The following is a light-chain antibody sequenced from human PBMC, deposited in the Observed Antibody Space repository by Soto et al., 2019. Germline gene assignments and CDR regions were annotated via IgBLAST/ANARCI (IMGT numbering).Light chain of an antibody. CDR2: EGT. CDR1: SSDVGSYNL. CDR3: CSYAGRSTWV. J-gene: IGLJ2*01. V-gene: IGLV2-23*01. Sequence: QSALTQPASVSGSPGQSITISCTGTSSDVGSYNLVSWFQQHPGEAPKLMIYEGTKRPSGVSNRFSGSKSGNTASLTISGLQAEDEADYYCCSYAGRSTWVFGGGTKLTVL.